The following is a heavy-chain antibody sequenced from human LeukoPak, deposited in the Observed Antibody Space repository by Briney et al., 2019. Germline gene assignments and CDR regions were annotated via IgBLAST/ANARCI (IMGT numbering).Heavy chain of an antibody. CDR1: GGTFSSYA. CDR2: IIPIFGTA. J-gene: IGHJ3*02. D-gene: IGHD3-10*01. CDR3: ARDSWSVTFGAKRGDAFDI. V-gene: IGHV1-69*01. Sequence: ASVKVSCKASGGTFSSYAISWVRQAPGQGLEWMGGIIPIFGTANYAQKFQGRVTITADESTSTAYMELSSLRSEDTAVYYCARDSWSVTFGAKRGDAFDIWGQGTMVTVSS.